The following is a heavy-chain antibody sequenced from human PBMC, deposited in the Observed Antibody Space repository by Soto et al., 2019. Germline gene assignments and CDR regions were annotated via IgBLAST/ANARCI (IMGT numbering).Heavy chain of an antibody. V-gene: IGHV3-48*02. CDR3: ARDAYGDYDIDY. J-gene: IGHJ4*02. CDR2: ISSSADTI. CDR1: GFTFSTNS. D-gene: IGHD4-17*01. Sequence: EVQLVESGGGLVQRGGSLRLSCAGSGFTFSTNSMNWVRQAPGKGLEWVSYISSSADTIYYADSVKGRFTISRDNAKNSLYLQMASLRDEDAAVYYCARDAYGDYDIDYLGQGTLVTVSS.